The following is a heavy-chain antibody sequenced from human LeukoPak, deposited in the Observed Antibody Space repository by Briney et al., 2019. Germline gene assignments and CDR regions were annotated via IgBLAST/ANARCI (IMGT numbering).Heavy chain of an antibody. CDR1: GGTFSSYA. CDR3: ARERESGYYDSSGYFDS. J-gene: IGHJ4*02. Sequence: SVKVSCKASGGTFSSYAISWVRQAPGQGLEWMGRIIPIFGTANYAQKFQGRVTITTDESTSTAYMELSSLRSEDTAVYYCARERESGYYDSSGYFDSWGQGTLVTVSS. D-gene: IGHD3-22*01. V-gene: IGHV1-69*05. CDR2: IIPIFGTA.